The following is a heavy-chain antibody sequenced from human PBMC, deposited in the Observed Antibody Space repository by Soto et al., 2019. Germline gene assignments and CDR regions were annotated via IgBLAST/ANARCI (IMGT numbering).Heavy chain of an antibody. D-gene: IGHD3-10*02. Sequence: EVQPVESGGGLVPPGGSLRLSCAASGFTFSTYSMNWVRQAPGKGLEWVSFISSTGETTYYADSVKGRLTISRDNAKNSLFLQMNSLTAEDTAVYYCARDVRLPDYWGQGTLVTVSS. V-gene: IGHV3-48*01. CDR2: ISSTGETT. CDR3: ARDVRLPDY. CDR1: GFTFSTYS. J-gene: IGHJ4*02.